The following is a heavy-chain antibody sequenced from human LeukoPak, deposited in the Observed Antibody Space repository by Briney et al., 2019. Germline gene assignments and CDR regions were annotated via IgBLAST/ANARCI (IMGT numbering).Heavy chain of an antibody. D-gene: IGHD2/OR15-2a*01. CDR1: GVSISSSNW. Sequence: PSGTLSLTCAVSGVSISSSNWWSWVRQPPGKGLEWIGEIYHSGSTNYTPSLKSRVTISVDKSKNQFSLKLSSVTAADTAVYYCARAKGSGPSSNFDYWGQGTLVTVSS. CDR3: ARAKGSGPSSNFDY. CDR2: IYHSGST. V-gene: IGHV4-4*02. J-gene: IGHJ4*02.